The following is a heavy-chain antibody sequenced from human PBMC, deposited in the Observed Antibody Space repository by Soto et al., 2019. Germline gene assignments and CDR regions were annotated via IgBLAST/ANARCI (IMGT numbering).Heavy chain of an antibody. V-gene: IGHV3-23*01. D-gene: IGHD6-13*01. CDR1: GFTFSSYA. CDR3: ACQAPQYSSSWYSDY. CDR2: IRGCGDST. J-gene: IGHJ4*02. Sequence: GGSLRLSCAASGFTFSSYAMSWVRQAPGKGLEWVSAIRGCGDSTYYADSVKGRFTISRDKYKNTLYLQMNSPRAEDTAVYYGACQAPQYSSSWYSDYWGQGTLVTVSS.